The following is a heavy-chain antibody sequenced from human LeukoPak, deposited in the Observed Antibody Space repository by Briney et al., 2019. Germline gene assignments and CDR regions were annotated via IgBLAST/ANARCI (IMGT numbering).Heavy chain of an antibody. D-gene: IGHD3-9*01. J-gene: IGHJ3*02. CDR2: ISGTSGNT. Sequence: GGSLRLSCAASGFTFSIYAMSWVRQAPGKGLEWVSSISGTSGNTYYADSVKGRFTISRDNSKNTLYLQMNSLRAEDTAVYYCARNDILTGYPDAFDIWGQGTMVTVSS. V-gene: IGHV3-23*01. CDR3: ARNDILTGYPDAFDI. CDR1: GFTFSIYA.